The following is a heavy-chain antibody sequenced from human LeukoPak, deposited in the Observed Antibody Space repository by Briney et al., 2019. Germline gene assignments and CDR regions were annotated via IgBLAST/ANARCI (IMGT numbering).Heavy chain of an antibody. CDR1: GFTVSSGY. Sequence: PGGSLRLSCAASGFTVSSGYMSWVRQAPGKGLEWVSSISTSSSYIYYADSVKGRFTISRDNAKNSLYLQMNSLRAEDTAVYYCARGRVGVSAYDSLFDYWGQGTLVTVSS. V-gene: IGHV3-21*01. D-gene: IGHD2-21*01. CDR3: ARGRVGVSAYDSLFDY. J-gene: IGHJ4*02. CDR2: ISTSSSYI.